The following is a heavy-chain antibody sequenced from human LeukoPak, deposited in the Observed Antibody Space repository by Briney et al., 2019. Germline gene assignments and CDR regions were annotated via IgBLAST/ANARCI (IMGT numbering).Heavy chain of an antibody. D-gene: IGHD2-15*01. CDR2: IYYSGST. V-gene: IGHV4-59*01. Sequence: PSETLSLTCTVSGGSISSYYWSWIRQPPGKGLEWIGYIYYSGSTNYNPSLKSRVTISVDTSKNQFSLKLSSVTAADTAVYYCARAPLTRYCSGGSCLYFDYWGQGTLVTVSS. J-gene: IGHJ4*02. CDR3: ARAPLTRYCSGGSCLYFDY. CDR1: GGSISSYY.